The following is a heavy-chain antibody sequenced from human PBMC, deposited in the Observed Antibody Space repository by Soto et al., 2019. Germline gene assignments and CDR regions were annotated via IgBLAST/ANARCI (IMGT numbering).Heavy chain of an antibody. Sequence: QVQLVESGGGVVQPGRSLRLSCAASGFTFSSYAMHWVRQAPGTGLEWVAVISYDGSNKYYEDSVKGRFTISRDNSKNTLYLQMKSLRAEDTAVYYCARPTDGSGSYYFLDAFDIWGQGTMVTVSS. CDR3: ARPTDGSGSYYFLDAFDI. CDR2: ISYDGSNK. V-gene: IGHV3-30-3*01. CDR1: GFTFSSYA. D-gene: IGHD3-10*01. J-gene: IGHJ3*02.